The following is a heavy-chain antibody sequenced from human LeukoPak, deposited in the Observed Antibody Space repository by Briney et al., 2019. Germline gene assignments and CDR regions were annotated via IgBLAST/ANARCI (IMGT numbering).Heavy chain of an antibody. Sequence: ASVKVSCKTSGGTFISSAINWVRQAPGQGLEWMGGIIPIFGTTNYAQKFQGRVTITADESTSTAYMELSSLRSDDTAVYYCAREYSRGSSAYWTDYWGQGTLVTVSS. J-gene: IGHJ4*02. D-gene: IGHD3-22*01. CDR2: IIPIFGTT. CDR1: GGTFISSA. V-gene: IGHV1-69*13. CDR3: AREYSRGSSAYWTDY.